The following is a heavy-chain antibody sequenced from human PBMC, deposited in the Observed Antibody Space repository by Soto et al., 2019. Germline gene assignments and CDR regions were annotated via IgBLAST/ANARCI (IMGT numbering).Heavy chain of an antibody. CDR2: ISASGGST. J-gene: IGHJ4*02. D-gene: IGHD3-9*01. CDR1: GFSFNVYA. CDR3: ASGFYDRPGYFDC. V-gene: IGHV3-23*01. Sequence: PGGSLRLSCAASGFSFNVYAMTWVRRSPGKGLEWVSRISASGGSTYYADSVKGRFTLSRDNSKNTVYLQMNSLRAEDTALYYCASGFYDRPGYFDCWGQGTLVTVSS.